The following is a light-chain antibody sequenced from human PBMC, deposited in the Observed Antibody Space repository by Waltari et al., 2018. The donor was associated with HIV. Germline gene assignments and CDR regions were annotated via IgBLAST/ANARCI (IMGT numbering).Light chain of an antibody. Sequence: QSVLTQPPSASGTPGQRVSISCSGSSSNIGSNIVNWYQQLPGTPPKLLIYSNNKRPSGVPDRFSGSKSGTSASLAISGLQSEDEADYYCAAWDDSLNAWVFGGGTKLTVL. CDR1: SSNIGSNI. J-gene: IGLJ3*02. V-gene: IGLV1-44*01. CDR3: AAWDDSLNAWV. CDR2: SNN.